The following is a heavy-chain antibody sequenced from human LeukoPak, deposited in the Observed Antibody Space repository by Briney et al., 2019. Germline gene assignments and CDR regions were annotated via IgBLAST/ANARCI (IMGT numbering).Heavy chain of an antibody. V-gene: IGHV1-2*02. J-gene: IGHJ4*02. Sequence: ASVKVSCKASGYTFTDYYIHWVRQAPGQGLEWMGWINPKSGGANYAHNLQGRGTMSRDTSISTAYMDLSRLTSDDTAVYYCARRAVSGTTLGYWGQGTLVTVSS. CDR3: ARRAVSGTTLGY. CDR1: GYTFTDYY. D-gene: IGHD3-10*01. CDR2: INPKSGGA.